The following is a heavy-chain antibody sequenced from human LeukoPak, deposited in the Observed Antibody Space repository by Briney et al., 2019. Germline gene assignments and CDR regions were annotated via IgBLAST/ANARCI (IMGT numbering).Heavy chain of an antibody. J-gene: IGHJ4*02. CDR1: GFTFSSYA. Sequence: GGSLRLSCAASGFTFSSYAMSWVRQAAGKGLEWVSAISGSGGSTYYPDSVKGRFTISRDNSKNTLYLQMNSLRAEDTAVYYCAKDRRFLEPFDYWGQGTLVTVSS. D-gene: IGHD3-3*01. CDR2: ISGSGGST. CDR3: AKDRRFLEPFDY. V-gene: IGHV3-23*01.